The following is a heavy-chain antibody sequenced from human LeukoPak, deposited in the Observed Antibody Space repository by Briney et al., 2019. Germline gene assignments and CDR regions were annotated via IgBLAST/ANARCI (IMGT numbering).Heavy chain of an antibody. D-gene: IGHD3-3*01. J-gene: IGHJ4*02. Sequence: GGSLRLSCAASGFTFSTYVMNWFRKAPGKGLEWVSTISVGAEYIFYADSVKGRFTISRDDSNNALYLQMHSLRAEDTALYYCASGPPFLKYFEYWGQGTLVTVSS. CDR2: ISVGAEYI. V-gene: IGHV3-23*01. CDR3: ASGPPFLKYFEY. CDR1: GFTFSTYV.